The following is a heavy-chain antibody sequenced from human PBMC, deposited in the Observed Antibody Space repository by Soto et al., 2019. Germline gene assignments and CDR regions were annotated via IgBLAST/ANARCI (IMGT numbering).Heavy chain of an antibody. D-gene: IGHD2-2*02. CDR1: GFTFGDYA. J-gene: IGHJ6*02. V-gene: IGHV3-49*03. CDR2: IRSKAYGGTT. CDR3: TRDKIVVVPAAILGYYGMDV. Sequence: PGGSLRLSCTASGFTFGDYAMSWFRQAPGKGLEWVGFIRSKAYGGTTEYAASVKGRFTISRDDSKSIAYLQMNSLKTEDTAVYYCTRDKIVVVPAAILGYYGMDVWGQGTTVTVSS.